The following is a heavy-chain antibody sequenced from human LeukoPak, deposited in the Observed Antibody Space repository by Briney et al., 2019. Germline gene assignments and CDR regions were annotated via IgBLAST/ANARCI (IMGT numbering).Heavy chain of an antibody. V-gene: IGHV4-31*03. CDR3: ARGRLARIPYFDS. CDR1: GGSISSGSHF. D-gene: IGHD6-19*01. CDR2: VDYSGTI. J-gene: IGHJ4*02. Sequence: PSQTLSLTCSVFGGSISSGSHFWSWIRQLPGKGLEWLGYVDYSGTIYYNLSLESRLTLSVDTSNNQFSLDLRSMTAADTAVYYCARGRLARIPYFDSWGQGALVAVSS.